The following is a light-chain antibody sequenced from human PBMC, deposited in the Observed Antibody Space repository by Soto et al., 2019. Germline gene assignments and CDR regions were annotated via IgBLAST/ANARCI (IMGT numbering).Light chain of an antibody. J-gene: IGLJ2*01. Sequence: QSVLTQPPSVSGAPGQGITISCTGATSNIGAGYDIHWYQQLPETAPKLLIYVNNNRPSGVPDRFSGSKSGTSASLAITGLQAEDEADYYCQSYDSSLSSVVFGGGTKLTVL. CDR2: VNN. CDR3: QSYDSSLSSVV. CDR1: TSNIGAGYD. V-gene: IGLV1-40*01.